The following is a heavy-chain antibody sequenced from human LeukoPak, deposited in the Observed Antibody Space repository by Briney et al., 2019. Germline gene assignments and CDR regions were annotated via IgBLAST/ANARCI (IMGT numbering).Heavy chain of an antibody. CDR1: GFTFSSYG. CDR3: AKGSGIAVAGWFDY. V-gene: IGHV3-23*01. J-gene: IGHJ4*02. D-gene: IGHD6-19*01. Sequence: GGSLRLSCAASGFTFSSYGMSWVRQAPGKGLEWPSAISGSGGSTYYADSVKGRFTISRDNSKNTLYLQMNSLRAEDTAVYYCAKGSGIAVAGWFDYWGQGTLVTVSS. CDR2: ISGSGGST.